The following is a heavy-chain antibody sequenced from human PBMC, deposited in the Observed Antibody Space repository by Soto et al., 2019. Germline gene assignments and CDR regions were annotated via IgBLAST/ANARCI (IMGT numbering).Heavy chain of an antibody. D-gene: IGHD2-2*01. V-gene: IGHV1-18*01. CDR3: AKVLVPDAFDY. J-gene: IGHJ4*02. CDR2: ISPHNRNT. CDR1: GYTFGHFY. Sequence: ASVKVSCKASGYTFGHFYITWVRQAPGQGLEWMGAISPHNRNTNYAEKFRGRVTMTTDTSTTTAYMELRSLRSDDTAVYYCAKVLVPDAFDYWGQGTLVTVSS.